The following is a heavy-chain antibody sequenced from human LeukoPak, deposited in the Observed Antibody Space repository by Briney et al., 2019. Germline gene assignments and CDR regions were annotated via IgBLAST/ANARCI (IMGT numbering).Heavy chain of an antibody. CDR2: INPSGGST. V-gene: IGHV1-46*01. CDR1: GGTFSSYA. Sequence: ASVKVSCKSSGGTFSSYAITWVRQAPGQGLEWMGIINPSGGSTTYAQKFQGRVTMTRDTSTSTVYMELSSLRSEDTAMYYWSASAPTLHFD. D-gene: IGHD3-3*01. CDR3: SASAPTLHFD. J-gene: IGHJ4*01.